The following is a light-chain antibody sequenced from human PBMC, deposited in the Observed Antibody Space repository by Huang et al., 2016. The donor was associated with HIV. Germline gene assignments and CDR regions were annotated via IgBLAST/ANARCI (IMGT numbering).Light chain of an antibody. V-gene: IGKV1-5*03. J-gene: IGKJ2*01. Sequence: DIQMTQSPSTLSASVGDRVTITCRASQSISSWLAWYQQKTGKSPKLLISKASSLESWVPSRFSCSVSGTDFTLTISSLQPDDFATYHCQQYNSYPYTFGQGTKLEIK. CDR3: QQYNSYPYT. CDR1: QSISSW. CDR2: KAS.